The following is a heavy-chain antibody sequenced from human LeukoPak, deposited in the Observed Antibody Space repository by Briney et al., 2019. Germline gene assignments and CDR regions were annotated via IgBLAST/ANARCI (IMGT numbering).Heavy chain of an antibody. V-gene: IGHV3-30*01. D-gene: IGHD3-22*01. Sequence: QPGRSLRLSCAASGFTFSSYAMHWVRQAPGKGLEWVALISYDGTNKFYEDSVKGRFTISRDNSKNTLFLQVNSLRAEDTAVYYYARDLTGWGESSGYSDYWGQGTLVTVSS. CDR1: GFTFSSYA. CDR2: ISYDGTNK. CDR3: ARDLTGWGESSGYSDY. J-gene: IGHJ4*02.